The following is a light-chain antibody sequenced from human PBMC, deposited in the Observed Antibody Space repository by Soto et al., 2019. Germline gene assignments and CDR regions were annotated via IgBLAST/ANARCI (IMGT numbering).Light chain of an antibody. CDR3: LQDYSSPIT. CDR2: AAS. V-gene: IGKV1-6*02. CDR1: QDISND. Sequence: AIPLTQSPSSLSASVGDRITITCRASQDISNDLGWFQQKPGKAPKLLIYAASILQTGVPSRFSGSGSGSAFSLTITSLQPEDFATYYCLQDYSSPITFGQGTRLEIK. J-gene: IGKJ5*01.